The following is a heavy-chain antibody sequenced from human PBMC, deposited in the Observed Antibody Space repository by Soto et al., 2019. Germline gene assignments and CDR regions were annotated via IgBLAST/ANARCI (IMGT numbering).Heavy chain of an antibody. CDR2: TSNSGSA. CDR3: TREQSDDNYFDP. D-gene: IGHD6-19*01. Sequence: SETLSLTCTVSGGSVNSGTDYWSWIRQPPGKGLEWIGYTSNSGSAKYNPSLKSRVTISLDKSKSQFSLRLISVTAADTAVYYCTREQSDDNYFDPWGQGTLVTVSS. CDR1: GGSVNSGTDY. J-gene: IGHJ5*02. V-gene: IGHV4-61*01.